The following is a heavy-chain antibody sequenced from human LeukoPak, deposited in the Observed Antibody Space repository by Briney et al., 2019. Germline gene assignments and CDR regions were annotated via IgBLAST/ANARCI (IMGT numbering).Heavy chain of an antibody. V-gene: IGHV4-38-2*01. CDR3: ARTYSSGWYYFDY. D-gene: IGHD6-19*01. Sequence: PSETLSLTCAVSGYSISSGYYWGWIRQPPGKGLVWIGSIYHSGSTYYNPSLKSRVTISVDTSKNQFSLKLSSVTAADTAVYYCARTYSSGWYYFDYWGQGTLVTVSS. CDR1: GYSISSGYY. CDR2: IYHSGST. J-gene: IGHJ4*02.